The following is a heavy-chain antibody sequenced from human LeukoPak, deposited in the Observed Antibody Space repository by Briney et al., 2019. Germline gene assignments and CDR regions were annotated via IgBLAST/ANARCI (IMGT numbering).Heavy chain of an antibody. J-gene: IGHJ3*02. CDR1: GFTFSSYS. V-gene: IGHV3-48*02. Sequence: PGGSLRLSCAASGFTFSSYSMNWVRQAPGKGLEWISYISSGSTTIYYADSVKGRFTISRDNAKNSLYLQMNSLGDEDTAVYYCAKVRYFGPSAFDIWGQGTMVTVSS. CDR3: AKVRYFGPSAFDI. D-gene: IGHD3-9*01. CDR2: ISSGSTTI.